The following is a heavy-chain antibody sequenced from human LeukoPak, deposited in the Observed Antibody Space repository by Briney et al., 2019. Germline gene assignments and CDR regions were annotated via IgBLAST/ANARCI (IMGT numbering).Heavy chain of an antibody. D-gene: IGHD5-12*01. CDR3: ARGPSGYHNT. CDR2: ISSSSSYK. J-gene: IGHJ4*02. CDR1: GFTFSSYS. Sequence: GGSLRLSSAASGFTFSSYSMNWVRQAPGKGLEWVSSISSSSSYKYYADSLKGRFTISRDNAKNSLFLQMNSLRAEDTAVYYCARGPSGYHNTGGQGTLVTVSS. V-gene: IGHV3-21*01.